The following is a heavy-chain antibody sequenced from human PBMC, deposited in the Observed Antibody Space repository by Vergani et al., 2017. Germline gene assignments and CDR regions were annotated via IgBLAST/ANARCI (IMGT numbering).Heavy chain of an antibody. J-gene: IGHJ6*02. D-gene: IGHD4-17*01. CDR3: ARDGGYYAPGYYYGMDV. CDR1: GGTFSSYA. CDR2: IIPIFGTA. V-gene: IGHV1-69*06. Sequence: QVQLVQSGAEVKKPGSSVKVSCKASGGTFSSYAISWVRQAPGQGLEWMGGIIPIFGTANYAQKFRGRVTITADKSTSTAYMELSSLTSEDTAVYYCARDGGYYAPGYYYGMDVWGQGTTVTVSS.